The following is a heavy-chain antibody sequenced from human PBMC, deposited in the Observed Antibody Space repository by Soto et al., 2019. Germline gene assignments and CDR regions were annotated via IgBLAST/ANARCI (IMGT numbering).Heavy chain of an antibody. V-gene: IGHV4-59*01. J-gene: IGHJ4*02. D-gene: IGHD3-10*01. Sequence: SETLSLTCTVSGGSSSSYYWSWIRQPPGKGLEWIGYIYYSGSTNYNPSLKSRVTISVDMSKNQFSLKLSSVTAADTAVYYCARGLVRGTYYFDYWGQGTLVTVSS. CDR2: IYYSGST. CDR1: GGSSSSYY. CDR3: ARGLVRGTYYFDY.